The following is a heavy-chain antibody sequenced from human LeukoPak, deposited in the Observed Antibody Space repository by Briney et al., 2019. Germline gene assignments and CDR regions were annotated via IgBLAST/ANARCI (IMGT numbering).Heavy chain of an antibody. CDR2: TSGSGSIT. Sequence: GGSLRLSCAASGFTFSSYAMSWVRQAPGKGLEWVSATSGSGSITYYADSVRGRFTISRDNSKNTLYLQMNSLRAEDTAVYYRAKRGGSYSFDYWGQGTLVTVSS. CDR3: AKRGGSYSFDY. V-gene: IGHV3-23*01. J-gene: IGHJ4*02. CDR1: GFTFSSYA. D-gene: IGHD1-26*01.